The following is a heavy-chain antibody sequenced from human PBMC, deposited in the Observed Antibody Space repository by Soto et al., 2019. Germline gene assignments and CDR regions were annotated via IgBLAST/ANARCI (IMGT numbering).Heavy chain of an antibody. J-gene: IGHJ4*02. Sequence: PSETLSLTCTVSGASISYGGFSWGWIRQSPGKGLEWIGYISHLESTYFHPSFKSRLTMSIDRTRNQFSLKLSSVTAADMAVYYCARGGGYDSFDYWGQGVLVTVSS. D-gene: IGHD5-12*01. CDR3: ARGGGYDSFDY. CDR2: ISHLEST. CDR1: GASISYGGFS. V-gene: IGHV4-30-2*06.